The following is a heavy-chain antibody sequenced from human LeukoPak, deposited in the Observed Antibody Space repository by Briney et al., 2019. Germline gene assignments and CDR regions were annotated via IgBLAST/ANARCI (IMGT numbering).Heavy chain of an antibody. V-gene: IGHV3-23*01. J-gene: IGHJ4*02. CDR3: AKDDFGSVDH. Sequence: GGSLRLSCAASGFTFSRFSMAWIRQAPGKGLEWVAQITVTGGVAAGNAYYRDSVKGRFTISRDNSKNTLYLEMDSLRAEDTAVYYCAKDDFGSVDHWGQGALVTISS. CDR1: GFTFSRFS. D-gene: IGHD3-3*01. CDR2: ITVTGGVAAGNA.